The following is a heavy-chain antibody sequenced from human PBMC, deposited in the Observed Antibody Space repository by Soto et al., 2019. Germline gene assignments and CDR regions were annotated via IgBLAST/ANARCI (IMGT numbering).Heavy chain of an antibody. J-gene: IGHJ6*02. V-gene: IGHV3-9*01. CDR3: AKESYYHFWSAYYGMEV. Sequence: SRRLSCAASGFTFDDYAMHWVRQAPGKGLEWVSGISFNIGSIGYADSVKGRFTISRDNAKNSLYLQMNSLRAEDTALYYCAKESYYHFWSAYYGMEVLGQGNTVTVSS. D-gene: IGHD3-3*01. CDR2: ISFNIGSI. CDR1: GFTFDDYA.